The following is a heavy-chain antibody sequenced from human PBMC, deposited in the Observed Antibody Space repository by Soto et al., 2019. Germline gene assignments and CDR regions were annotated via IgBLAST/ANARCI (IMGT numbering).Heavy chain of an antibody. Sequence: GSLRLSCAASGFTFSSYWMHWVRQAPGKGLVWVSRINSDGSSTSYADSVKGRFTISRDNAKNSLYLQMNSLRAEDTAVYYCAREGVQHGSGPYYYYGMDVWGQGTTVTVSS. CDR2: INSDGSST. CDR3: AREGVQHGSGPYYYYGMDV. D-gene: IGHD3-10*01. CDR1: GFTFSSYW. J-gene: IGHJ6*02. V-gene: IGHV3-74*01.